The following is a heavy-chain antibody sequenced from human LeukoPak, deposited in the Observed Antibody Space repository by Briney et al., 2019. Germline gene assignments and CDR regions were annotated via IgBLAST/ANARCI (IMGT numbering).Heavy chain of an antibody. Sequence: GGSLRLSCAASGFTFSSYGMHWVRQAPGKGLEWVAVISYDGSNKYYADSVKGRFTISRDNSKNTLYLQMNSLRAEDTAVYYCAKDPSLWFGELLYYFDYWGQGTLVTVSS. CDR3: AKDPSLWFGELLYYFDY. V-gene: IGHV3-30*18. J-gene: IGHJ4*02. CDR1: GFTFSSYG. CDR2: ISYDGSNK. D-gene: IGHD3-10*01.